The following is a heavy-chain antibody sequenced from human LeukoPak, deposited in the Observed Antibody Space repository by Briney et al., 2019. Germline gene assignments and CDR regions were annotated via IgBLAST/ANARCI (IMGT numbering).Heavy chain of an antibody. D-gene: IGHD6-19*01. CDR2: INPNSGGT. CDR3: ARDQGSGCQP. V-gene: IGHV1-2*02. J-gene: IGHJ5*02. CDR1: GYTFTGYY. Sequence: ASVKVSCKTSGYTFTGYYMHWVRQAPGQGLEWMGWINPNSGGTNYAQTFQGRVTTTRDTSISTAYMAASRLRSDDTAVYYCARDQGSGCQPWGQGTLVTVSS.